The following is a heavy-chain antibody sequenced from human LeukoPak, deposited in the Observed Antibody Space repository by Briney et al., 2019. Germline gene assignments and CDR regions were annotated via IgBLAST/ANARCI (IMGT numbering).Heavy chain of an antibody. V-gene: IGHV1-69*05. D-gene: IGHD3-22*01. Sequence: SVKVSCKASGSSFRSSTFAWVRQAPGRGLEWMGRIIPIFGTANYALEFQGRATITTDESTSTVYMELSSLRSEDTAMYYCARGPLHVALSSGYLKWLDPWGQGSLVTVSS. CDR2: IIPIFGTA. J-gene: IGHJ5*02. CDR1: GSSFRSST. CDR3: ARGPLHVALSSGYLKWLDP.